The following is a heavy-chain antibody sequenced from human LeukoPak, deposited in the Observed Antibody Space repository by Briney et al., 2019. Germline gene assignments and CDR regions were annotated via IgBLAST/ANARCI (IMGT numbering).Heavy chain of an antibody. J-gene: IGHJ4*02. CDR2: IYGGGST. Sequence: GGSLRLSCAASGFTVSSNYVSWVRQAPGKGLEWVSVIYGGGSTYYADSVKGRFTISRDNSKNTLYLQMNSLRAEDTALYYCARLGTRYCTSTSCHSQFDFWGQGTLVTVSS. CDR1: GFTVSSNY. D-gene: IGHD2-2*01. V-gene: IGHV3-53*01. CDR3: ARLGTRYCTSTSCHSQFDF.